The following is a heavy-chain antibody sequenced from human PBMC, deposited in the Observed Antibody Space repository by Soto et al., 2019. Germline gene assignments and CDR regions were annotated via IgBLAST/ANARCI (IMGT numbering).Heavy chain of an antibody. CDR3: ASLPFGYSSGWYHPIPWYYGMDV. CDR2: ISSSSSYI. J-gene: IGHJ6*02. D-gene: IGHD6-19*01. V-gene: IGHV3-21*01. Sequence: PGGSLRLSCAASGFTFSSYSMNWVRQAPGKGLEWVSSISSSSSYIYYADSVKGRFTISRDNAKNSLYLQMNSLRAEDTAVYYCASLPFGYSSGWYHPIPWYYGMDVWGQGTTVTVSS. CDR1: GFTFSSYS.